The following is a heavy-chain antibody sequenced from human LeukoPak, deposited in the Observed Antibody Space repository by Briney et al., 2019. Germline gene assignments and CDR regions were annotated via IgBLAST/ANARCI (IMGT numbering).Heavy chain of an antibody. D-gene: IGHD1-26*01. CDR1: GFTFSSYS. J-gene: IGHJ4*02. V-gene: IGHV3-48*01. CDR3: ARDPPIVGATHFDY. Sequence: GGSRRLSCAASGFTFSSYSMNWVRQAPGKGLEWVSYISSSSSTIYYADSVKGRFTISRDNAKNSLYLQMNSLRAEDTAVYYCARDPPIVGATHFDYWGQGTLVTVSS. CDR2: ISSSSSTI.